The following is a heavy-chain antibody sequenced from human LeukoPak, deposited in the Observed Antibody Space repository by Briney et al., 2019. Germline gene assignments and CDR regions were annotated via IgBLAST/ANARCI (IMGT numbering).Heavy chain of an antibody. CDR1: GFTFSSHG. V-gene: IGHV3-30*02. Sequence: PGGSLRLSCAASGFTFSSHGMHWVRQAPGKGLEWVAFIRHDGSNKYYADSVKGRFTISRDNSKNTLYVQMNSLRAEDTAVYYCAKDRSDYYYDTTGPLNYWGQGTLVNVSS. CDR3: AKDRSDYYYDTTGPLNY. CDR2: IRHDGSNK. D-gene: IGHD3-22*01. J-gene: IGHJ4*02.